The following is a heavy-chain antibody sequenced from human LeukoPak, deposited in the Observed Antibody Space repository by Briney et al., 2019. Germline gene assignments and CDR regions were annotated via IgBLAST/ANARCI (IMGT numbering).Heavy chain of an antibody. CDR3: ARDLDNEAAFDY. D-gene: IGHD6-25*01. CDR1: GFTFSSYE. V-gene: IGHV3-48*03. J-gene: IGHJ4*02. CDR2: ISTGGSTI. Sequence: GGSLRLSCAVSGFTFSSYEMNWVRQAPGKGLEWVSYISTGGSTIYYAYSVKGRFTISRDNAKSSLYLLMNSLRAGDTALYYCARDLDNEAAFDYWGQGTLVTVSS.